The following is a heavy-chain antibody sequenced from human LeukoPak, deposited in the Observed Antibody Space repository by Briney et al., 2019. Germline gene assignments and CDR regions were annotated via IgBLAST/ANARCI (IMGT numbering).Heavy chain of an antibody. D-gene: IGHD6-13*01. V-gene: IGHV3-21*04. Sequence: GGSLRLSCAASGFTFSSYSMNWVRQAPGKGLEWVSSISSSSSYIYYADSVKGRFTISRDNAKNSLYLQMNSLRAEDTALYYCARFLGGSSWYEDAFDIWGQGTMVTVSS. CDR3: ARFLGGSSWYEDAFDI. J-gene: IGHJ3*02. CDR2: ISSSSSYI. CDR1: GFTFSSYS.